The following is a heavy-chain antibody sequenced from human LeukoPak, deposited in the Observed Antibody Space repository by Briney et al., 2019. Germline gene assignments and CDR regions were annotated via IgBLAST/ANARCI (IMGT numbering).Heavy chain of an antibody. CDR3: ARVVRDFWSGYPNFDY. J-gene: IGHJ4*02. CDR2: INHSGST. D-gene: IGHD3-3*01. CDR1: GGSFSGYY. Sequence: SETLSLTCAVYGGSFSGYYWSWIRQPPGKGLEWIGKINHSGSTNYNPSLKSRVTISVDTSKNQFSLKLSSVTAADTAVYYCARVVRDFWSGYPNFDYWGQGTLVTVSS. V-gene: IGHV4-34*01.